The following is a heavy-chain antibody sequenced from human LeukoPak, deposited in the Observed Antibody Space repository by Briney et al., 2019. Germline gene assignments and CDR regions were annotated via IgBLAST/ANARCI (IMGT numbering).Heavy chain of an antibody. V-gene: IGHV4-59*01. CDR2: IYYSGST. Sequence: SETLSLTCAVYGGSFSGYYWSWIRQPPGKGLEWIGYIYYSGSTNYNPSLKSRVTISVDTSKNQFSLKLSSVTAADTAVYYCARSSGWPYYYYGMDVWGQGTTVTVSS. J-gene: IGHJ6*02. CDR1: GGSFSGYY. CDR3: ARSSGWPYYYYGMDV. D-gene: IGHD6-19*01.